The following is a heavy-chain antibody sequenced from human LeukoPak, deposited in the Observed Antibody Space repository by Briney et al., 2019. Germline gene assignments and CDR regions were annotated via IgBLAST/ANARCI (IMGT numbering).Heavy chain of an antibody. V-gene: IGHV3-74*01. CDR3: ATDQSGTCFD. CDR2: INSDGSST. CDR1: GFTFSSYA. D-gene: IGHD1-26*01. J-gene: IGHJ4*02. Sequence: GGSLRLSCAASGFTFSSYAMSWVRQATGKGLVWVSRINSDGSSTSYADSVKGRFTISRDNAKNTLYLQMNSLRVEDTAVYYCATDQSGTCFDWGQGTLVTVSP.